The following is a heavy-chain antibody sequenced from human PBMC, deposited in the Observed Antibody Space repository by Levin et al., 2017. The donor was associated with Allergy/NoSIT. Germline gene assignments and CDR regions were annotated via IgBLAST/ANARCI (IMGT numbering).Heavy chain of an antibody. V-gene: IGHV1-2*02. CDR1: GYTFTGYY. J-gene: IGHJ3*02. CDR3: ARDGGRPSSGWTIPLGGDI. Sequence: GESLKISCKASGYTFTGYYMHWVRQAPGQGLEWMGWINPNSGGTNYAQKFQGRVTMTRDTSISTAYMELSRLRSDDTAVYYCARDGGRPSSGWTIPLGGDIWGQGTMVTVSS. D-gene: IGHD6-19*01. CDR2: INPNSGGT.